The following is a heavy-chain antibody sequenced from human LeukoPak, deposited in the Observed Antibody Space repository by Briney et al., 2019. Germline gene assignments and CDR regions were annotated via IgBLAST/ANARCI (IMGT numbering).Heavy chain of an antibody. CDR3: ARVDSSGWSYWYFDL. D-gene: IGHD6-19*01. V-gene: IGHV4-34*01. CDR2: INHSGST. Sequence: PSETLSLTCAVYGGSFSGYYWSWIRQPPGKGLEWIGEINHSGSTNYNPSLKSRATISVDTSKNQFSLKLSSVTAADTAVYYCARVDSSGWSYWYFDLWGRGTLVTVSS. J-gene: IGHJ2*01. CDR1: GGSFSGYY.